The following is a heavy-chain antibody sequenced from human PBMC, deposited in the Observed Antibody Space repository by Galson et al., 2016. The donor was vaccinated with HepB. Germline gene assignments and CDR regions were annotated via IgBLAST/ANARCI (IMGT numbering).Heavy chain of an antibody. D-gene: IGHD1-26*01. J-gene: IGHJ4*02. Sequence: SVKVSCKASGYTFTNYNIHWVRQAPGQGLEWMAIIYANGGWTAYAQKFQGRVTVSRDTSTSPVYMEEISLTSEDTADYYCASGVNGSLGSWGQGTLVTVSS. CDR3: ASGVNGSLGS. V-gene: IGHV1-46*01. CDR2: IYANGGWT. CDR1: GYTFTNYN.